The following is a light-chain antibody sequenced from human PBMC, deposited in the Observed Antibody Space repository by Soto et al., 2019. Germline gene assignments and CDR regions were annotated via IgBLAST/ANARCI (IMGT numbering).Light chain of an antibody. J-gene: IGKJ5*01. Sequence: EIVLTQSPATLSLSPGERATLSCRASQSVSSYVAWYQQKPGQAPRLLIYYASNRATGIPARFSGSGSGTDFTLTISSLEPEDVAVYYCQQRSNWPPITFGQGTRLEIK. V-gene: IGKV3-11*01. CDR3: QQRSNWPPIT. CDR2: YAS. CDR1: QSVSSY.